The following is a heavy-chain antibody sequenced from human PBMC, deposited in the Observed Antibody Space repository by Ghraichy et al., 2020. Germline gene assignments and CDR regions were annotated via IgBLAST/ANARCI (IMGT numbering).Heavy chain of an antibody. V-gene: IGHV3-30*01. CDR1: GFAFKSYA. D-gene: IGHD4-17*01. CDR3: ARVLVTTSSGDGMDV. J-gene: IGHJ6*02. CDR2: MSFDGSNE. Sequence: GGSLRLSCAASGFAFKSYAMHWVRQTPGKGLEWVAVMSFDGSNEYYADSVKGRFTISRDNSKSTLFLQMNSLRPEDTSVSYCARVLVTTSSGDGMDVWGQGTTITVSS.